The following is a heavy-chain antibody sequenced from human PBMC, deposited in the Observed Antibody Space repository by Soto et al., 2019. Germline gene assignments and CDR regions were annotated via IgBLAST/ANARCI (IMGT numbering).Heavy chain of an antibody. V-gene: IGHV1-69*10. CDR2: ISPILGIA. Sequence: SVKVSCKASGYNIITYGISWVRQAPGQAPEWMGWISPILGIANYAQKFQGRVTITADKSTSTAYMELSSLRSEDTAVYYCASPLRYRTIWGQGTVVTVSS. D-gene: IGHD3-9*01. CDR1: GYNIITYG. CDR3: ASPLRYRTI. J-gene: IGHJ3*02.